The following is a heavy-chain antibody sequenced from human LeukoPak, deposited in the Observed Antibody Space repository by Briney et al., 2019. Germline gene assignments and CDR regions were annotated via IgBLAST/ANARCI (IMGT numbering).Heavy chain of an antibody. V-gene: IGHV3-74*01. CDR1: GCTFSSFW. J-gene: IGHJ3*02. CDR2: INGNGSST. CDR3: ARGGSPYAFDI. D-gene: IGHD2-15*01. Sequence: GGSLTLTCAASGCTFSSFWMHWVRQPPGKGLVWISCINGNGSSTSYAAPMKGRFTIARNNAKNTLYQQMNSLRAEDAVVYYWARGGSPYAFDIWGQGTTVTVSS.